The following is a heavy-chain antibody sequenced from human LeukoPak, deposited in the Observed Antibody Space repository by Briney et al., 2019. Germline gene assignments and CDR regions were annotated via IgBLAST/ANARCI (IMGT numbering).Heavy chain of an antibody. CDR3: AKVADYDILRVQGGFDY. CDR2: ISYDGSNK. J-gene: IGHJ4*02. Sequence: PGRSLRLSCAASGFTFSSYGMHWVRQAPGKGLEWVAAISYDGSNKYYADSVKGRFTISRDNSKNTLYLQMNSLRAEDTAVYYCAKVADYDILRVQGGFDYWGQGTLVTVSS. V-gene: IGHV3-30*18. CDR1: GFTFSSYG. D-gene: IGHD3-9*01.